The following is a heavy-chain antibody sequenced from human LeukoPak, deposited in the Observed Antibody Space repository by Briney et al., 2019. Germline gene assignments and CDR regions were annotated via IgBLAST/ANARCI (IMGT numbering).Heavy chain of an antibody. Sequence: GGSLRLSCAASGFTFSSYWMNWVRQAPGKGLVWVSRIDTDGSSTTYADSVKGRFTISRDNSKNTLYLQMNSLRAEDTAVYYCAKERGAGGIVVVVAASGAFDIWGQGTMVTVSS. D-gene: IGHD2-15*01. CDR1: GFTFSSYW. CDR3: AKERGAGGIVVVVAASGAFDI. CDR2: IDTDGSST. J-gene: IGHJ3*02. V-gene: IGHV3-74*01.